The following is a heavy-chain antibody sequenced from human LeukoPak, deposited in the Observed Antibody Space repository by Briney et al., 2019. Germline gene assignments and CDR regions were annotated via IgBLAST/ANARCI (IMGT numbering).Heavy chain of an antibody. CDR3: AREGCGGDCYFFHYYYMDV. J-gene: IGHJ6*03. CDR1: GGSISSYY. CDR2: IYTSGST. D-gene: IGHD2-21*01. V-gene: IGHV4-4*07. Sequence: PSETLSLTCAVSGGSISSYYWSWIRQPAGKGLEWIGRIYTSGSTNYNPSLKSRVTMSVDTSKNQFSLKLSSVTAADTAVYYCAREGCGGDCYFFHYYYMDVWGKGTTVTVSS.